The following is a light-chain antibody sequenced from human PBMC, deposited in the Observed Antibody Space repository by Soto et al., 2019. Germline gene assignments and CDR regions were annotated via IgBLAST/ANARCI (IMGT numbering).Light chain of an antibody. J-gene: IGKJ1*01. CDR3: QLYNSYSEA. CDR2: KAS. CDR1: QTISSW. V-gene: IGKV1-5*03. Sequence: DIQITQFPSTLSGSLRDRVTITCRASQTISSWLAWYQQKPGKAPKLLIYKASTLKSGVPSRFSGSGSGTEFTLTISSLQPDDFATYYCQLYNSYSEAFGQGTKVDI.